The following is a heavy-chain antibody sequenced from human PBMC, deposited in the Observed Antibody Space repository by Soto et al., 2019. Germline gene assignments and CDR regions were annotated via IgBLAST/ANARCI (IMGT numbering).Heavy chain of an antibody. Sequence: EMQLVESGGGLVQPGGSLKLSCTASGLIFRGSAMHWVRQASGKGLEWVGRIRSKPKSYATLYAESVKGRFTISRDDSESTESLEMNTLKTEDTAVYYCTSLPDYRGQGSQVTVSS. CDR3: TSLPDY. CDR1: GLIFRGSA. J-gene: IGHJ4*02. V-gene: IGHV3-73*02. CDR2: IRSKPKSYAT.